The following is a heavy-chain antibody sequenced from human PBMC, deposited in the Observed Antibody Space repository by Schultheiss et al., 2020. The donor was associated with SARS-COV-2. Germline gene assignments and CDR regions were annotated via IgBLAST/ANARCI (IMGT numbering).Heavy chain of an antibody. Sequence: GGSLRLSCAASGFTFSSYAMSWVRQAPGKGLEWVSAISGSGGSTYYADSVKGRFTISRDNSKNTLYLQMNSLRAEDTAVYYCARVWWEVGSNYYGMDVWGQGTTVTVSS. J-gene: IGHJ6*02. CDR2: ISGSGGST. V-gene: IGHV3-23*01. CDR3: ARVWWEVGSNYYGMDV. CDR1: GFTFSSYA. D-gene: IGHD1-26*01.